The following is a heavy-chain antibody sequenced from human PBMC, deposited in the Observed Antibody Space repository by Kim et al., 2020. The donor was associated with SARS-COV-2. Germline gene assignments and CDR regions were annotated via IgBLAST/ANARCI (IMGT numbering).Heavy chain of an antibody. CDR2: ISYDGSNK. CDR1: GFTFSSYG. J-gene: IGHJ5*02. Sequence: GGSLRLSCAASGFTFSSYGMHWVRQAPGKGLEWVAVISYDGSNKYYADSVKGRFTISRDNSKNTLYLQMNSLRAEDTAVYYCAKGILYYYDSSGPFDPWG. D-gene: IGHD3-22*01. CDR3: AKGILYYYDSSGPFDP. V-gene: IGHV3-30*18.